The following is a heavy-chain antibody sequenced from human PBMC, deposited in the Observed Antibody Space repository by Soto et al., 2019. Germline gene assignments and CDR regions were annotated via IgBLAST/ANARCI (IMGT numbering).Heavy chain of an antibody. D-gene: IGHD6-13*01. J-gene: IGHJ6*02. CDR1: GGTFSTYA. Sequence: QVQLVQSGAEVKKPGSSVKVSCTASGGTFSTYAISWVRQAPGQGLEWMGGIIPMFGTANYAQNFQARVTITADESTSTAYMELSSLRSEDTAVYYCARVLRQQLVTGYYYGMDVWGQGTTVTFSS. CDR2: IIPMFGTA. CDR3: ARVLRQQLVTGYYYGMDV. V-gene: IGHV1-69*12.